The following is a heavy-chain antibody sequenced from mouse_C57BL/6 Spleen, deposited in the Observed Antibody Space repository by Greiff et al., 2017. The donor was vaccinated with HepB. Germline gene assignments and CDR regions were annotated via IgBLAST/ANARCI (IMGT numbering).Heavy chain of an antibody. CDR1: GFTFSSYG. CDR2: ISSGGSYT. CDR3: ARRVYGNYLYYYAMDY. Sequence: EVKVEESGGDLVKPGGSLKLSCAASGFTFSSYGMSWVRQTPDKRLEWVATISSGGSYTYYPDSVKGRFTISRDNAKNTLYLQMSSLKSEDTAMYYCARRVYGNYLYYYAMDYWGQGTSVTVSS. D-gene: IGHD2-1*01. J-gene: IGHJ4*01. V-gene: IGHV5-6*02.